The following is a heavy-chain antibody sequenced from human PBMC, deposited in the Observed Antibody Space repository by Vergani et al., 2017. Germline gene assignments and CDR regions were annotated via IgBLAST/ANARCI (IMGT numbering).Heavy chain of an antibody. D-gene: IGHD2-15*01. CDR1: GFTFSDYY. J-gene: IGHJ6*03. CDR3: ARVRSAAPLRSGPYYYXMDV. Sequence: QVQLVESGGGLVKPGGSLRLSCAASGFTFSDYYMSWIRQPPGKGLEWVSSISSSSSYIYYADSVKGRFTISRDNAKNSLYLQMNSLGAEDKAVYYCARVRSAAPLRSGPYYYXMDVWGKGTTVTVSS. CDR2: ISSSSSYI. V-gene: IGHV3-11*06.